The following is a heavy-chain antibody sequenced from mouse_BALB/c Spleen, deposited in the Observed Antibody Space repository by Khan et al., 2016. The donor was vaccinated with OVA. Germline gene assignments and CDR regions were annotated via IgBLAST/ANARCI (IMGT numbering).Heavy chain of an antibody. CDR3: ARIYSYWYSDD. CDR2: INTYTGEP. J-gene: IGHJ1*01. D-gene: IGHD2-1*01. CDR1: GYTFTNYG. Sequence: QIQLVQSGPELKKPGETVKISCKASGYTFTNYGMNWVKQAPGKGLKWMGWINTYTGEPTYAHDFKGRFVFSLETSASTAYLQISNLKNEDVTTYVCARIYSYWYSDDWGAGTTVTVSS. V-gene: IGHV9-1*02.